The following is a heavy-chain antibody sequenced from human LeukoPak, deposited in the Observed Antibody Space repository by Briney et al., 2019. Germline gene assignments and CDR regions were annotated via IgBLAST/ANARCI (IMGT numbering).Heavy chain of an antibody. J-gene: IGHJ4*02. V-gene: IGHV3-7*01. Sequence: GGSLRLSCAASGFTFSNYWMSWVRQAPGKGLEWVANIEQDGSEKYYVDSVKGRFTISRDNAKNSLYLQMNSLRAEDTAVYYCASGGAAAPFDYWGQGTLVTVSS. CDR3: ASGGAAAPFDY. CDR1: GFTFSNYW. D-gene: IGHD6-13*01. CDR2: IEQDGSEK.